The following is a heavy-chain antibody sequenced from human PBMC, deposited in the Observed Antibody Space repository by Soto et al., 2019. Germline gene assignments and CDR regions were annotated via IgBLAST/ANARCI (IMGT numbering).Heavy chain of an antibody. Sequence: QVQLVQSGADVKKPGSSVKVSCKASGGTFSSDAISWVRQAPGQGVEWMGGIIPMFGTAHYAQKFQGRVTITAEESARTDYVELISLRSDDTAVYYCAITGGYNYGPYWYFDLWGRGTLVTVSS. CDR3: AITGGYNYGPYWYFDL. D-gene: IGHD5-18*01. CDR1: GGTFSSDA. V-gene: IGHV1-69*01. CDR2: IIPMFGTA. J-gene: IGHJ2*01.